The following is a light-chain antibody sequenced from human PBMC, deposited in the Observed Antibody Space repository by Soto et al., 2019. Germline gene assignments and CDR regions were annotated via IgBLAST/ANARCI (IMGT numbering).Light chain of an antibody. Sequence: TMTCRASQSISSWLAWYQQKPGKAPNLLVYDASSLESGVPSRFSGSGYGTEFTLTISSLQPDDFATYYCQQYKTYWTFGQGTKVDIK. CDR3: QQYKTYWT. V-gene: IGKV1-5*01. J-gene: IGKJ1*01. CDR2: DAS. CDR1: QSISSW.